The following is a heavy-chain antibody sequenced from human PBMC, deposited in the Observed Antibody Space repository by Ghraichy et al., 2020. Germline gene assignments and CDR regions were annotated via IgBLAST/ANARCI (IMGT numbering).Heavy chain of an antibody. CDR2: ISAYNGNT. D-gene: IGHD3-22*01. Sequence: ASVKVSCKASGYTFTSYGISWVRQAPGQGLEWMGWISAYNGNTNYAQKLQGRVTMTTDTSTSTAYMELRSLRSDDTAVYYCARDYYDSSGYPPVSFDYWGQGTLVTVSS. V-gene: IGHV1-18*01. CDR3: ARDYYDSSGYPPVSFDY. J-gene: IGHJ4*02. CDR1: GYTFTSYG.